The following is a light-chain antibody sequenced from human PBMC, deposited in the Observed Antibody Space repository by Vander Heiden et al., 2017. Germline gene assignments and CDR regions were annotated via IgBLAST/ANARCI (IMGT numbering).Light chain of an antibody. V-gene: IGKV3-15*01. CDR2: GAS. CDR3: QQYDNWPPLT. Sequence: EIVMTQSPATLSGSPGERVTLSCRASQSVSIQVAWYQQNPGQAPRLLIYGASTRATGIPARFSGSGSGTEFTLTISSLQSEDFAVYYCQQYDNWPPLTFGGGTKVEIK. J-gene: IGKJ4*01. CDR1: QSVSIQ.